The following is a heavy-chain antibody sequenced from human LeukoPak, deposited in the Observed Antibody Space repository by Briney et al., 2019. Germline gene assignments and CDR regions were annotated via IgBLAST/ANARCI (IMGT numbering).Heavy chain of an antibody. V-gene: IGHV3-53*01. J-gene: IGHJ4*02. D-gene: IGHD5-12*01. CDR1: GFTVISNY. Sequence: GGSLRLSCAASGFTVISNYMSWVREAPGKGREWVSVIYSGGSTYYADSVKGRFTISRDNPKNTLYLQMKSLRAEDTAVYYCARDLGYSYAWGYWGQGTLVTVSS. CDR3: ARDLGYSYAWGY. CDR2: IYSGGST.